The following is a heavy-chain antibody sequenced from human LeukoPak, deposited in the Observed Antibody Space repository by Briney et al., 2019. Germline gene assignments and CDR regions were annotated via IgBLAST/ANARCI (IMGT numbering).Heavy chain of an antibody. CDR3: AKEEKELSRVYYYGMDV. Sequence: GGSLRLSCAASGFTFSSYGMHRVRQAPGKGLEWVAVISYDGSNKYYADSVKGRFTISRDNSKNTLYLQMNSLRAEDTAVYYCAKEEKELSRVYYYGMDVWGQGTTVTVSS. D-gene: IGHD3-16*02. V-gene: IGHV3-30*18. CDR1: GFTFSSYG. CDR2: ISYDGSNK. J-gene: IGHJ6*02.